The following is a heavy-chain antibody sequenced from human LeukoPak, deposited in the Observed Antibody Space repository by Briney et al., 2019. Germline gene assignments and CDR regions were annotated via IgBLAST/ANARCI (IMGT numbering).Heavy chain of an antibody. CDR3: ARPYYYDSRIDL. Sequence: PSQTLSLTCTVSGGSISSGDYYWSWIRQPPGKGLEWIAYMYYSGSTYYNPSLKSRVTMSADTSKNQLSLKLSSVTAADTAVYYCARPYYYDSRIDLWGQGTLVTVSS. D-gene: IGHD3-22*01. V-gene: IGHV4-30-4*01. CDR1: GGSISSGDYY. J-gene: IGHJ5*02. CDR2: MYYSGST.